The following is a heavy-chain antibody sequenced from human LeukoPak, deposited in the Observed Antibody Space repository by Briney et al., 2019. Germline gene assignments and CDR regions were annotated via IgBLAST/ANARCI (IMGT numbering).Heavy chain of an antibody. V-gene: IGHV1-69*04. Sequence: ASVKVSCKASGGTFSSYAISWVRQAPGQGLEWMGRIIPILGIANYAQKFQGRVTITADKSTSTAYMELSSLRSEDTAVYYCARLYAEGPADIWGQGTMVTVSS. CDR2: IIPILGIA. CDR1: GGTFSSYA. D-gene: IGHD2-8*01. J-gene: IGHJ3*02. CDR3: ARLYAEGPADI.